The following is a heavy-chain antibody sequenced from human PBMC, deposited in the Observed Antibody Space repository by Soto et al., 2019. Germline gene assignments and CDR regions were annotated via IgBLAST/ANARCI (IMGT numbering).Heavy chain of an antibody. CDR3: ARDLIPGKIAATDPYYYYGMDV. CDR1: GFTFSSYG. Sequence: QVQLVESGGGVVQPGRSLRLSCAASGFTFSSYGMHWVRQAPGKGLEWVAVIWYDGSNKYYADSVKRRFTISRDNSKNTLYLQMNSRRAEDKAVYYCARDLIPGKIAATDPYYYYGMDVWGQGTTVTVSS. V-gene: IGHV3-33*01. J-gene: IGHJ6*02. D-gene: IGHD2-15*01. CDR2: IWYDGSNK.